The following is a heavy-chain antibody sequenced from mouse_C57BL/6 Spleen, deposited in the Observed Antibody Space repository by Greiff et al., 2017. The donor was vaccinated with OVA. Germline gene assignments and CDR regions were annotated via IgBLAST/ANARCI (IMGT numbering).Heavy chain of an antibody. CDR2: IDPETGGT. Sequence: QVQLKESGAELVRPGASVTLSCKASGYTFTDYEMHWVKQTPVNGLEWIGAIDPETGGTAYNQKFKGKARLTADKSSSTAYMELRSLTSEDSAVYYCTRPYDYDDYWGQGTTLTVSS. V-gene: IGHV1-15*01. CDR3: TRPYDYDDY. D-gene: IGHD2-4*01. J-gene: IGHJ2*01. CDR1: GYTFTDYE.